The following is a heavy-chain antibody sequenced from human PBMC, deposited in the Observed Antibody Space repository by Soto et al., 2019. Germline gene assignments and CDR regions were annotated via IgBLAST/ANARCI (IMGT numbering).Heavy chain of an antibody. CDR2: IDPGSGNP. V-gene: IGHV1-3*01. CDR3: TRDLNGGNPFDY. J-gene: IGHJ4*02. D-gene: IGHD2-8*01. CDR1: GYPLTDYA. Sequence: QVQFVQSGAEGKKPGASVRFSCKPSGYPLTDYAIHWVRQAAGQRLEWLGWIDPGSGNPTYSQKFQGRITITRDNSASTFYMDLSSLTSEDTAVYFCTRDLNGGNPFDYWGQGTLVTVSS.